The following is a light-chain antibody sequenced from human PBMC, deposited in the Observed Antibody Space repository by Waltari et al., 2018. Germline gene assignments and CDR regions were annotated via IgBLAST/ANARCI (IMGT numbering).Light chain of an antibody. CDR2: RNN. CDR3: AAWDDSLSGHWV. V-gene: IGLV1-47*01. Sequence: QSVLTQPPSASGTPGQRVTISCSGSSSNIGSNYVYWYQQLPGTAPKLLIYRNNQRPSGVHDLFSGSKSGTSASLASSGLRSEDEADYYCAAWDDSLSGHWVFGGGTKLTVL. CDR1: SSNIGSNY. J-gene: IGLJ3*02.